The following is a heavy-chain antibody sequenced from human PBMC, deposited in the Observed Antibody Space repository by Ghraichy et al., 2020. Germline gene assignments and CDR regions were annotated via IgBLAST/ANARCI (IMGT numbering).Heavy chain of an antibody. CDR3: ARMALGYCSRTSCYLGDAFDI. CDR1: GFTFSNHA. V-gene: IGHV3-30-3*01. J-gene: IGHJ3*02. D-gene: IGHD2-2*01. Sequence: GGSLRLSCSASGFTFSNHAMHWLRQAPGKGLEWVAFISRDGTNKDYADSVKGRLTISRENSRNTVYLEMNSLTTEDTAVYYCARMALGYCSRTSCYLGDAFDIWGQWTMVTVSS. CDR2: ISRDGTNK.